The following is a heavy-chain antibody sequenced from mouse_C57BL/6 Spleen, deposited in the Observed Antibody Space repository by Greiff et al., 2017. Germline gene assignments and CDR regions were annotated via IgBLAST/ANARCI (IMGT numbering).Heavy chain of an antibody. V-gene: IGHV2-6-1*01. D-gene: IGHD2-14*01. J-gene: IGHJ2*01. CDR3: ARHGEYDGGFDY. CDR1: GFSLTSYG. CDR2: IWSDGST. Sequence: QVQLKESGPGLVAPSQSLSITCTVSGFSLTSYGVPWVRQPPGKGLEWLVVIWSDGSTTYNSALKSRLSISNDNSKSQVFLKMNSLQTDDTAMYYCARHGEYDGGFDYWGQGTTLTVSS.